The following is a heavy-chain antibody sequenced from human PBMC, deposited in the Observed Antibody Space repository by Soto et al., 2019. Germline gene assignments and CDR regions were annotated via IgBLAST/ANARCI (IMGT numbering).Heavy chain of an antibody. CDR3: ARATEFKPGDLDY. D-gene: IGHD3-16*01. V-gene: IGHV4-59*01. J-gene: IGHJ4*02. CDR2: IYYSGST. Sequence: SSETLSLTCTVSGGSISSYYWSWIRQPPGKGLEWIGYIYYSGSTNYNPSLKSRITISVDTSKNQFSLKLSSVTAADTAVYYCARATEFKPGDLDYWGQGTLVTVSS. CDR1: GGSISSYY.